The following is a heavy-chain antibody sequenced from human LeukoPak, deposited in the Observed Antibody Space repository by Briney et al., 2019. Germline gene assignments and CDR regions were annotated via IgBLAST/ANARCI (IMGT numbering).Heavy chain of an antibody. CDR3: ARWRGGMNAFDI. Sequence: SETLSLTCSVSGDSISSYYWNWIRQPPGKGLEWIGYTHYSGSTTYNPSLKSRVTTSVDTSKNQFSLNLSSVTAADTAVYYCARWRGGMNAFDIWGQGTMVTVSS. CDR1: GDSISSYY. J-gene: IGHJ3*02. CDR2: THYSGST. D-gene: IGHD3-3*01. V-gene: IGHV4-59*08.